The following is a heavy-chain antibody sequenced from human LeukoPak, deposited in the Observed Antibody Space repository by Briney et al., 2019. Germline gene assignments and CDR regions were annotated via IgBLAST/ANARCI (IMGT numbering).Heavy chain of an antibody. V-gene: IGHV3-11*01. D-gene: IGHD6-19*01. CDR2: ISSSGSTI. CDR3: ARIAVAGTYFDY. Sequence: GGSLRLSCAASGFTLSDYYMGWIRQAPGKGLEWVSYISSSGSTIYYADSVKGRFTISRDNAKNSLYLQMNSLRAEDTAVYYCARIAVAGTYFDYWGQGTLVTVSS. CDR1: GFTLSDYY. J-gene: IGHJ4*02.